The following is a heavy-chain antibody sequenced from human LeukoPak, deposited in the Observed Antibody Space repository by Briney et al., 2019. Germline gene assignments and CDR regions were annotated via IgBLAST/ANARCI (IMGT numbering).Heavy chain of an antibody. CDR2: IIPIFGTA. CDR1: GGTFSSYA. Sequence: SVKVSCKASGGTFSSYAISWVRQAPGQGLEWMGGIIPIFGTANYAQKFQGRVTITADESTSTAYMELSSLRSEDTAVYYCATVRYCSSTSCRGAFDIWGQGTMVTVSS. J-gene: IGHJ3*02. D-gene: IGHD2-2*01. V-gene: IGHV1-69*13. CDR3: ATVRYCSSTSCRGAFDI.